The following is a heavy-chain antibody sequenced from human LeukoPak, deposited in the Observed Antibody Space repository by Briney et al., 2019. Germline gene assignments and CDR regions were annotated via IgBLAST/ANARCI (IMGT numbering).Heavy chain of an antibody. CDR2: IYYSGST. D-gene: IGHD2-15*01. CDR1: GGSISSGDYY. V-gene: IGHV4-30-4*01. J-gene: IGHJ5*02. CDR3: ARGLLHNNWFDP. Sequence: SETLSLTCTVSGGSISSGDYYWSWIRQPPGTGLEWIGYIYYSGSTYYNPSLKSRVTISVDTSKNQFSLKLSSVTAADTAVYYCARGLLHNNWFDPWGQGTLVTVSS.